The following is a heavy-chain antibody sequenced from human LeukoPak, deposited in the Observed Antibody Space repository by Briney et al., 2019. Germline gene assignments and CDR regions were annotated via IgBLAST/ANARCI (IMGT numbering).Heavy chain of an antibody. J-gene: IGHJ4*02. D-gene: IGHD4-17*01. CDR2: IYYSGST. V-gene: IGHV4-31*03. CDR3: ARDVNYGDYAGIRG. CDR1: GGSISSGDYY. Sequence: SETLSLTCTVSGGSISSGDYYWSWIRQHPGKGLEWIGYIYYSGSTYYNPSLKSRVTISVDTSKNQFSLKLSSVTAADTAVYYCARDVNYGDYAGIRGWGQGTLVTVSS.